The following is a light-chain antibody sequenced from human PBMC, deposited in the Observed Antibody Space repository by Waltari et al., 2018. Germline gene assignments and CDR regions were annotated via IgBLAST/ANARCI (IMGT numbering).Light chain of an antibody. CDR3: QTGGHGTWV. Sequence: QLVLTQSPSASASLGASIKLTCTLSSGHSSNVIAWLQQQPEKGPRYLVKVYSDGSHSRGNDIPDRFSGSSSGAERYLTISSLQAEEEADYYCQTGGHGTWVFGGGTRLTVL. CDR2: VYSDGSH. CDR1: SGHSSNV. J-gene: IGLJ3*02. V-gene: IGLV4-69*01.